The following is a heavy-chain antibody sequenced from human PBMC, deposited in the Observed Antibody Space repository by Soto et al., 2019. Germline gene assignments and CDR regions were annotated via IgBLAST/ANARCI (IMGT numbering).Heavy chain of an antibody. J-gene: IGHJ6*02. D-gene: IGHD6-13*01. Sequence: QVQLQESGPGLVKPSETLSLTCTVSGGSISRNYWSWIRQPAGKGLEWIGRIYSSGRTNYNPSLKSRVTMSVDTSKNQFSLKLRYVTATDTAVYYCASGTAAGADYGMDVWGQGTTVTVSS. V-gene: IGHV4-4*07. CDR1: GGSISRNY. CDR2: IYSSGRT. CDR3: ASGTAAGADYGMDV.